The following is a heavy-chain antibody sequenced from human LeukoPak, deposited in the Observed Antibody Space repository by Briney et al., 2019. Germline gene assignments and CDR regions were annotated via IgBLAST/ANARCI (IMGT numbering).Heavy chain of an antibody. Sequence: SETLSLTCAVSGYSISSGFYGGWIRQPPGKGLQWSGSLCRSVSSYYRPSLNCRVTISVDTSKNHFSLRLRSVTATDTAVYYCARVGNYSGSSGYPESFFDYWGQGALVTVSS. CDR3: ARVGNYSGSSGYPESFFDY. J-gene: IGHJ4*02. CDR2: LCRSVSS. D-gene: IGHD3-22*01. CDR1: GYSISSGFY. V-gene: IGHV4-38-2*01.